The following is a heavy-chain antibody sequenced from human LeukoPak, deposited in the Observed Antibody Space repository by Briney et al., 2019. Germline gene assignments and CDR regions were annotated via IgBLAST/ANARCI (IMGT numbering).Heavy chain of an antibody. CDR2: INSDGSST. CDR1: GFTFGTYW. Sequence: GGSLRLSCAASGFTFGTYWMHWVRQAPGKGLVWVSRINSDGSSTSYADSVKGRFTISRDNAKNTLYLQMNSLGAEDTAVYYCATTYHYDSSGYAGYWGQGTLVTVSS. J-gene: IGHJ4*02. D-gene: IGHD3-22*01. CDR3: ATTYHYDSSGYAGY. V-gene: IGHV3-74*01.